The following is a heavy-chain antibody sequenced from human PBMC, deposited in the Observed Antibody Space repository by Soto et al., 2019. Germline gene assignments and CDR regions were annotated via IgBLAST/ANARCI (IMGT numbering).Heavy chain of an antibody. D-gene: IGHD6-19*01. Sequence: GSLRLSCAASGFTFSSYAMSWVRQAPGKGLEWVSAISGSGGSTYYADSVKGRFTISRDNSKNTLYLQMNSLRAEDTAVYYCAKDSGRYYHLQHWGQGTLVTVSS. J-gene: IGHJ1*01. CDR2: ISGSGGST. V-gene: IGHV3-23*01. CDR3: AKDSGRYYHLQH. CDR1: GFTFSSYA.